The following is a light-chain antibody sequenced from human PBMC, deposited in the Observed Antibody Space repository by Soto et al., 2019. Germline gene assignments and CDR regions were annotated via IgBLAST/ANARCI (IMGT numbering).Light chain of an antibody. CDR2: ATS. V-gene: IGKV1-12*01. Sequence: QMTQSASSVSASFGDRVTIPCMASQGIGSWLAWYQQKTGKDPKLLIYATSRLQSGVPSRFSGSGYGTDFNLTISSLQTEDFATYYCQQSYSTPITFGQGTRLEIK. J-gene: IGKJ5*01. CDR1: QGIGSW. CDR3: QQSYSTPIT.